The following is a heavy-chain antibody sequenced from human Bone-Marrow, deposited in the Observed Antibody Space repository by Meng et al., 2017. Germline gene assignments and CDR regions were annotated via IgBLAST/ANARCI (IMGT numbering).Heavy chain of an antibody. CDR3: AKARLWGDNWFDP. J-gene: IGHJ5*02. Sequence: QGQLREGGGGLLKPSGTLSRTCAVYGGSFSGYYWSWIRQPPGKGLEWIGEINHSGSTNYNPSLKSRVTISVDTSKNQFSLKLSSVTAADTAVYYCAKARLWGDNWFDPWGQGTLVTVSS. CDR1: GGSFSGYY. D-gene: IGHD3-16*01. CDR2: INHSGST. V-gene: IGHV4-34*01.